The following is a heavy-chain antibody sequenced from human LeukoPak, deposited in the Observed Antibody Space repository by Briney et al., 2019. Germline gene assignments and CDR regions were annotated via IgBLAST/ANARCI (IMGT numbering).Heavy chain of an antibody. CDR1: GYTFTSYG. CDR2: ISAYNGNT. D-gene: IGHD3-22*01. CDR3: ARGSTARYYYDSSGYYRGAVDY. V-gene: IGHV1-18*01. J-gene: IGHJ4*02. Sequence: ASVKVSCKASGYTFTSYGISGVRQAPGQGVEWMGWISAYNGNTNYAQKLQGRVTMTTDTSTSTAYMELRSLRSDDTAVYYCARGSTARYYYDSSGYYRGAVDYWGQGTLVTISS.